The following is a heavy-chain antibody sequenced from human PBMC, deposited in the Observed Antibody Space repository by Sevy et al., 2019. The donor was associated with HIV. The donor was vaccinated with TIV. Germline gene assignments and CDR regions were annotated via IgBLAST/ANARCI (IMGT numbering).Heavy chain of an antibody. CDR2: FDPEDGET. D-gene: IGHD6-19*01. V-gene: IGHV1-24*01. Sequence: ASLKVSCKVSGYTLTELSMHWVRQAPGKGLEWMGGFDPEDGETIYAQKFQGRVTMTEDTSTDTAYMELSSLRSEDTAVYYCATDLFRIAVAGTDAFDIWGQGTMVTVSS. J-gene: IGHJ3*02. CDR3: ATDLFRIAVAGTDAFDI. CDR1: GYTLTELS.